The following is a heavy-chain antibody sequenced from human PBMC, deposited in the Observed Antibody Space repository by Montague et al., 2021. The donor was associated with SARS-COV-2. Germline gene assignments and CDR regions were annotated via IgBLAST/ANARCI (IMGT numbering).Heavy chain of an antibody. CDR1: GFSLSNTRMS. CDR3: ARIQRWGEYYFDF. CDR2: INWDDDE. J-gene: IGHJ4*02. V-gene: IGHV2-70*01. Sequence: PALVKPTQTLTLTCTFSGFSLSNTRMSVGWIRQPPGKALEWLALINWDDDEYYNPSLRTRLTISKDTSKNQVVLVMTTMDPMDTGTYHCARIQRWGEYYFDFWGQGALVVVSS. D-gene: IGHD3-10*01.